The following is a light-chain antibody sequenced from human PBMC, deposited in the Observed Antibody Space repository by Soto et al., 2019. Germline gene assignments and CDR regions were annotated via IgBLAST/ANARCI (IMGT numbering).Light chain of an antibody. CDR1: SSNIGDNT. CDR2: RND. V-gene: IGLV1-44*01. J-gene: IGLJ2*01. CDR3: AVWDDSLDGVL. Sequence: QPVLTQPPSASGTPGQRVTISCSGSSSNIGDNTVNWYQQLPGTAPKLLIYRNDQRPPGVPDRFSGSKSGTSGSLGISGLQSEDEADYYCAVWDDSLDGVLFGGGTKVTVL.